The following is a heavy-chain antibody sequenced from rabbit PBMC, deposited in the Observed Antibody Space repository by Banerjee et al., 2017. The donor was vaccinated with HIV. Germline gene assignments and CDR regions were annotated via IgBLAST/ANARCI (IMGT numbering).Heavy chain of an antibody. CDR3: VRDSEVAGYYHLFDL. D-gene: IGHD3-1*01. V-gene: IGHV1S47*01. J-gene: IGHJ4*01. Sequence: QEQLVESGGGLVQPGGSLKLSCKASGFDFSSHGVSWVRQAPGKGLEWIGYIDPVFGSTYYAGWVNGRFTVSSHNAQNTLYLELNSLTAADTATYFCVRDSEVAGYYHLFDLWGQGTLVTVS. CDR2: IDPVFGST. CDR1: GFDFSSHG.